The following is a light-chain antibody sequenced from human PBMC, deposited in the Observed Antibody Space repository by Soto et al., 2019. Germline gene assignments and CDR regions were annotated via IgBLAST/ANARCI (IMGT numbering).Light chain of an antibody. CDR2: DAS. Sequence: EIVMTQSPATLSVSTGERATLSCRASQSVGSYLAWYQQKPGQPPRLLIYDASTRATGIPARFSGSGSGTDFTLIISRLEPEDFAVYYCQQYGNSFVGFGQRTNVDIK. CDR3: QQYGNSFVG. J-gene: IGKJ1*01. V-gene: IGKV3-11*01. CDR1: QSVGSY.